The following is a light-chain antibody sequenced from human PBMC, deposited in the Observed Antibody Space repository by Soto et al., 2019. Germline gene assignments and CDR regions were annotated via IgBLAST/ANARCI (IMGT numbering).Light chain of an antibody. CDR2: TIS. CDR3: QQVNTYPVT. Sequence: DVQLTQSPSFLAASVGDRLTITCRASQDIKRFLAWYQQKPGKAPKLLIYTISTLQSGVPSRFSGSGSGTEFTLTISSLQPDHFATYYCQQVNTYPVTFGGGTKVEI. J-gene: IGKJ4*01. V-gene: IGKV1-9*01. CDR1: QDIKRF.